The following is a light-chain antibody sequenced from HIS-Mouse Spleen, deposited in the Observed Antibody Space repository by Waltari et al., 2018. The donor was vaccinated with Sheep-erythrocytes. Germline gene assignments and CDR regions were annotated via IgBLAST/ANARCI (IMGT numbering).Light chain of an antibody. CDR2: LGS. Sequence: IVMTQSPLSLPVTPGEPASIFCRSSQSLLHSNGYNYLDWYLQKPGQSPQLLIYLGSNRASGVPDRFSGSGSGTDFTLKISRVEAEDVGVYYCMQALQTPKTFGQGTKVEIK. CDR3: MQALQTPKT. CDR1: QSLLHSNGYNY. J-gene: IGKJ1*01. V-gene: IGKV2-28*01.